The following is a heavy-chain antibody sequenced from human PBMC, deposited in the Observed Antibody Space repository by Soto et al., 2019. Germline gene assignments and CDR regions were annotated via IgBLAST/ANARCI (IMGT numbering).Heavy chain of an antibody. CDR1: GFTFSSYA. Sequence: QVQLVESGGGVVQPVRSLRLSCAASGFTFSSYAMHWVLQAPGKGLEWVAVLSYDGSNKYYADSVKGRITISRENCKNTLYLQMNSLRAEDTDVYYCARGSYSSSWYSDYWGQGTLVTVSS. V-gene: IGHV3-30-3*01. D-gene: IGHD6-13*01. CDR2: LSYDGSNK. J-gene: IGHJ4*02. CDR3: ARGSYSSSWYSDY.